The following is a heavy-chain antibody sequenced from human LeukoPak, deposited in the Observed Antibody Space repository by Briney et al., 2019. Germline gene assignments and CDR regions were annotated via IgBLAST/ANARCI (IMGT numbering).Heavy chain of an antibody. V-gene: IGHV3-74*01. CDR3: ARAFYDFWSGYYDAFDI. J-gene: IGHJ3*02. CDR2: INTDGSST. Sequence: GGSLRLSCAASGFTFSSYSMNWVRQAPGKGLVWVSRINTDGSSTSYADYVKGRFTISRDNAKNTLYLQMNSLRAEDTAVYYCARAFYDFWSGYYDAFDIWGQGTMVTVSS. CDR1: GFTFSSYS. D-gene: IGHD3-3*01.